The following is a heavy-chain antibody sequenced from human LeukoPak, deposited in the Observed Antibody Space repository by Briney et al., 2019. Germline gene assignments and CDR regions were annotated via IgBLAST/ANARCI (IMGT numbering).Heavy chain of an antibody. D-gene: IGHD1-7*01. V-gene: IGHV3-20*04. Sequence: PGGSLGLSCVASGFTFNDSGMSWVRQAPGKGLEWLSGINWNGRSRGYADSVKGRFTISRDNAKNSLYLEMNSLRAEDTALYFCARPLGITGTTPFDFWGQGTRVTVSS. CDR2: INWNGRSR. J-gene: IGHJ4*02. CDR1: GFTFNDSG. CDR3: ARPLGITGTTPFDF.